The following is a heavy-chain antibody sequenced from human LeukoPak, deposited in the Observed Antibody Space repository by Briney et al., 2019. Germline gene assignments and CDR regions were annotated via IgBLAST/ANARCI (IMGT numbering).Heavy chain of an antibody. J-gene: IGHJ5*02. CDR1: GGSFSGYY. CDR2: INHSGST. V-gene: IGHV4-34*01. CDR3: ARGPRYSNWFDP. Sequence: PSETLSLTCAVYGGSFSGYYWSWIRQPPGKGLEWIGEINHSGSTNYSPSLKSRVTISVDTSKNQFSLKLSSVTAADTAVYYCARGPRYSNWFDPWGQGTLVTVSS. D-gene: IGHD1-14*01.